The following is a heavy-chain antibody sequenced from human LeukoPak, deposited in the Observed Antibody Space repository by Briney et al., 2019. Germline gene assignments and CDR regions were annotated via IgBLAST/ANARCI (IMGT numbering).Heavy chain of an antibody. V-gene: IGHV3-33*06. CDR3: AKDQSSGSDY. D-gene: IGHD6-19*01. CDR2: IWYDGSNK. Sequence: GGSLRLSCAASGFTFSSYAMSWVRQAPGKGLEWVAVIWYDGSNKYYADSVKGRFTISGDNSKNTLYLQMNSLRAEDTAVYYCAKDQSSGSDYWGQGTLVTVSS. J-gene: IGHJ4*02. CDR1: GFTFSSYA.